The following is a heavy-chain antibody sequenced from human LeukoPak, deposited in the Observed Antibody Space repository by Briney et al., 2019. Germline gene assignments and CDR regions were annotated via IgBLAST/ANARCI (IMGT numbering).Heavy chain of an antibody. Sequence: SETLSLTCTVSGGSISSGSYYWSWIRQPAGKGLEWIGRIYTSGSTNYNPSLKSRVTISVDTSKNQFSLKLSSVTAADTAVYYCARDQPFDIWGQGTMVTVSS. CDR1: GGSISSGSYY. CDR3: ARDQPFDI. J-gene: IGHJ3*02. CDR2: IYTSGST. V-gene: IGHV4-61*02.